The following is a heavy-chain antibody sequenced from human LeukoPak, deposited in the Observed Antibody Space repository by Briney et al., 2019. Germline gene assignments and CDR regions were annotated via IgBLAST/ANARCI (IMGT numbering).Heavy chain of an antibody. V-gene: IGHV1-69*06. Sequence: ASVKVSCKASGGTFSSYAISWVRQAPGQGLEWMGGIIPIFGTANYAQKFQGRVTITADKSTSTAYMELSSLRSDDTAVYYCAKVGIHVSSGWLVPGDSLYYFDYWGQGTLVTVSS. CDR3: AKVGIHVSSGWLVPGDSLYYFDY. CDR2: IIPIFGTA. J-gene: IGHJ4*02. D-gene: IGHD6-19*01. CDR1: GGTFSSYA.